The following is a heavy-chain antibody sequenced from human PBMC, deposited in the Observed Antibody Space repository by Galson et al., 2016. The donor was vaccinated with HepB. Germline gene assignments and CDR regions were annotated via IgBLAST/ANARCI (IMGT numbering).Heavy chain of an antibody. CDR1: GFTFSSYA. CDR2: IAGST. Sequence: SLRLSCAASGFTFSSYAMSWVRQAPGKGLEWVSAIAGSTYYADSVKGRFTISRDTSKNTLYLQMNSMRVEDTAVYLCVRDPIYGGSWCYFELWGRGTLVTVSS. V-gene: IGHV3-23*01. D-gene: IGHD6-13*01. J-gene: IGHJ2*01. CDR3: VRDPIYGGSWCYFEL.